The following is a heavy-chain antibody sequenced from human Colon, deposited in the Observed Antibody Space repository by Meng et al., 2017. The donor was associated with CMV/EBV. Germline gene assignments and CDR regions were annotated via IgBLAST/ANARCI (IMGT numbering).Heavy chain of an antibody. V-gene: IGHV3-66*02. CDR1: GFNVSTNY. CDR3: ARDDRGPAANSN. J-gene: IGHJ4*02. D-gene: IGHD2-2*01. Sequence: GGSLRLSCAVSGFNVSTNYMTWVRQAPGKGLEWVSVLYSGGTTYYADSVKGRFTISRDNSKNTLYLQMNSLRTEDTAVYNCARDDRGPAANSNWGQGTMVTVSS. CDR2: LYSGGTT.